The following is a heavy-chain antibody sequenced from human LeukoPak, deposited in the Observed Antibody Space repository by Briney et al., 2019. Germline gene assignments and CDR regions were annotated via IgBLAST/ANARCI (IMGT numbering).Heavy chain of an antibody. Sequence: ASVKVSCKASGGTFSSYAISWVRQAPGQGLEWMGGIIPIFGTANYAQKFQGRVTITADESTSTAYMELSSLRSEDTAVYYCARGIALVGATPPNGAFDIWGQGTMVTVSS. CDR1: GGTFSSYA. CDR2: IIPIFGTA. J-gene: IGHJ3*02. V-gene: IGHV1-69*13. D-gene: IGHD1-26*01. CDR3: ARGIALVGATPPNGAFDI.